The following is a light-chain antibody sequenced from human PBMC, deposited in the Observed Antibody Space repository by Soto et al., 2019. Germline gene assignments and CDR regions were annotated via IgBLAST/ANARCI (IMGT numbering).Light chain of an antibody. J-gene: IGKJ1*01. CDR3: QQYYSTLWT. CDR1: QSVLYSSNNKNY. CDR2: WAS. V-gene: IGKV4-1*01. Sequence: DIVMTQSPDSLAVSLGERATINCKSSQSVLYSSNNKNYLAWYQQEPGQPPKLLIYWASTQESGVPDRFSGSGSGTDFTLTISSLQAEDVAVYYCQQYYSTLWTFGQGTKVDIK.